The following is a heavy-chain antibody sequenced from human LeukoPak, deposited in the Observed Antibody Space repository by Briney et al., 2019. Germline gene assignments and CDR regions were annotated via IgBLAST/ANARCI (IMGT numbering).Heavy chain of an antibody. V-gene: IGHV1-18*01. D-gene: IGHD6-13*01. CDR2: ISAYNGNT. J-gene: IGHJ6*02. Sequence: ASVKVSCKASGYTFTSYGISWVRQAPGQGLEWMGWISAYNGNTNYAQKLQGRVTMTTDTSTSTAYMELRSLRSDDTAVYYCARDPPYSSSWYDPFYYYGMDVWGPGTTVTVSS. CDR1: GYTFTSYG. CDR3: ARDPPYSSSWYDPFYYYGMDV.